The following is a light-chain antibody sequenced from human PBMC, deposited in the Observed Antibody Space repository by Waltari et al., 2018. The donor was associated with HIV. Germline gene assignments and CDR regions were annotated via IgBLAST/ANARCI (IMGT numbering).Light chain of an antibody. J-gene: IGKJ2*01. CDR3: QQYGGSPYT. CDR1: QSVSSSQ. V-gene: IGKV3-20*01. CDR2: GAS. Sequence: EIVLTQSPGTQSLSPGERATLSCRASQSVSSSQLAWYQRKPGQAPRLLMCGASSRATETSDRFSGSGSGTDFTLTISRLEPEDFAVYYCQQYGGSPYTFGQGTKLEIK.